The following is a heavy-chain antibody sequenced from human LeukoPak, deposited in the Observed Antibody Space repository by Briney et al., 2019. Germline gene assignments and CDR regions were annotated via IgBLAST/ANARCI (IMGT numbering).Heavy chain of an antibody. CDR2: TRGSGSGMGSGS. D-gene: IGHD7-27*01. J-gene: IGHJ4*02. CDR3: ARDHNWGFDY. V-gene: IGHV3-48*04. CDR1: GFAFSDYS. Sequence: RSGGSLRLSCAASGFAFSDYSMNWVRQAPGKGLEWIANTRGSGSGMGSGSYYAGAVKGRFTISRDNAKNSLYLQMNSLRAEDTAFYFCARDHNWGFDYWGQGALVTVSS.